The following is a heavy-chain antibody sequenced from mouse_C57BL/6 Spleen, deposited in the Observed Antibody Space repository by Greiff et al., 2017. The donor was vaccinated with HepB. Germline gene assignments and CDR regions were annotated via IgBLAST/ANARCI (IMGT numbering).Heavy chain of an antibody. D-gene: IGHD2-5*01. CDR3: TRGPYYSNYVGAY. J-gene: IGHJ3*01. CDR1: GYTFTDYE. CDR2: IDPETGGT. V-gene: IGHV1-15*01. Sequence: VQLQQSGAELVRPGASVTLSCKASGYTFTDYEMHWVKQTPVHGLEWIGAIDPETGGTAYNQKFKGKAILTADKSSSTAYMELRSLTSEDSAVYDCTRGPYYSNYVGAYWGQGTLVTVSA.